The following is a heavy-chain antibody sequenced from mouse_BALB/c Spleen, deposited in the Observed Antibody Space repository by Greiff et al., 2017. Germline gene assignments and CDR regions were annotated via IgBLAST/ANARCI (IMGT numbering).Heavy chain of an antibody. D-gene: IGHD2-3*01. Sequence: EVQLMESGGGLVQPGGSRKLSCAASGFTFSSFGMHWVRQAPEKGLEWVAYISSGSSTIYYADTVKGRFTISRDNPKNTLFLQMTSLRSEDTAMYYCARLGGYYGGYYAMDYWGQGTSVTVSS. CDR3: ARLGGYYGGYYAMDY. CDR2: ISSGSSTI. V-gene: IGHV5-17*02. CDR1: GFTFSSFG. J-gene: IGHJ4*01.